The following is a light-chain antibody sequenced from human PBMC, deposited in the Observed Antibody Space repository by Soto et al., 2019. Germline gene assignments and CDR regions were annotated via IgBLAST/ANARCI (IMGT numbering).Light chain of an antibody. V-gene: IGKV1-5*03. J-gene: IGKJ1*01. Sequence: DIQMTQSPSTLSASVGDRVTITCRASQSISSWLAWYQQKPGKAPKLRIYKASSLESGVPSRFSGSGTGTDFTLTISSLQHDDFATYYCQQYNSFPTFGQGTKVEIK. CDR2: KAS. CDR3: QQYNSFPT. CDR1: QSISSW.